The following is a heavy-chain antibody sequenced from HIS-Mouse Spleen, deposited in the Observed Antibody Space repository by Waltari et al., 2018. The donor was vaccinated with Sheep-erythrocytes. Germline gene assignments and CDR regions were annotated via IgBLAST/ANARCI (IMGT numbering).Heavy chain of an antibody. Sequence: QVQLVQSGAEVKKPGASVKVSCKASGYTFTGYYMHWVRQAPGQGLEWMGWINPNSGGTNDAQKFQGRVTMTRDTSISTAYMELSRLRSDDTAVYYCARAYYDFWSGMAYYYGMDVWGQGITVTVSS. CDR3: ARAYYDFWSGMAYYYGMDV. D-gene: IGHD3-3*01. CDR2: INPNSGGT. J-gene: IGHJ6*02. CDR1: GYTFTGYY. V-gene: IGHV1-2*02.